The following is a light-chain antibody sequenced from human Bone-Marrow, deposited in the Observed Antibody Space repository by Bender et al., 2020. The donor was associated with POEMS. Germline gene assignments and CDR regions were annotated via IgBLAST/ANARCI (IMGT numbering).Light chain of an antibody. J-gene: IGLJ2*01. Sequence: QSVLTQPPSVSAAPGQKVTISCSGSTSNIGNNFVSWYQQLPGTAPKLLIYDNSKRPSGIPDRFSGSKSGSSATLGISGLQTGDEADYYCTAWDTGLSVEIFGGGTKLTVL. CDR3: TAWDTGLSVEI. V-gene: IGLV1-51*01. CDR1: TSNIGNNF. CDR2: DNS.